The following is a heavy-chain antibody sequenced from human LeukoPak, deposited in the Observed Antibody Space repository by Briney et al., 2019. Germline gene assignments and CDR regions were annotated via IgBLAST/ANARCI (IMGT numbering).Heavy chain of an antibody. Sequence: GESLRLSCAASGFTLSSYWMHWVRQAPGKGLVWVSRIKSDGSSTSYADSVKGRFTISRDNAKNTLYLQMNSLRAEDTAVYYCARDPYLGPFDYWGQGTLVTVSS. CDR2: IKSDGSST. J-gene: IGHJ4*02. CDR3: ARDPYLGPFDY. D-gene: IGHD3/OR15-3a*01. CDR1: GFTLSSYW. V-gene: IGHV3-74*01.